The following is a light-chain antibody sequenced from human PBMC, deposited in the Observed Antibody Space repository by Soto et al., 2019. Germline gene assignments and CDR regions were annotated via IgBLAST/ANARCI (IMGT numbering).Light chain of an antibody. V-gene: IGKV3D-20*02. J-gene: IGKJ1*01. CDR2: DAS. CDR1: QSVSNNY. CDR3: QQSYSTPQT. Sequence: EIVMTQSPATLSVSPGERATLSCRASQSVSNNYLAWYQQKPGQAPRLLIYDASSRATGIPDRFSGGGSGTDFTLTISSLQPEDFATYYCQQSYSTPQTFGQGTKVDIK.